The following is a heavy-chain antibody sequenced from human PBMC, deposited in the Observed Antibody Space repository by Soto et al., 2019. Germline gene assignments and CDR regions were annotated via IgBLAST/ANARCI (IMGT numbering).Heavy chain of an antibody. CDR1: GFPFSSYW. CDR3: AREYYGLLTGYYTVY. V-gene: IGHV3-74*01. D-gene: IGHD3-9*01. CDR2: ISGDGVTT. J-gene: IGHJ4*02. Sequence: EVQLVESGGDLVQRGGSLRLSCAASGFPFSSYWMHWVRHTPGKGLDWVARISGDGVTTYYADSVTGRFTVSRDNAKNTLSLQISGLRAEDTAVYYCAREYYGLLTGYYTVYWGQGTL.